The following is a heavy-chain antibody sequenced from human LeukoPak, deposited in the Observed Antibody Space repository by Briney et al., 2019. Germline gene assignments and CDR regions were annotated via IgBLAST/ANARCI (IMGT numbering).Heavy chain of an antibody. CDR3: ARDDTIFGVVTVHYGMDV. D-gene: IGHD3-3*01. Sequence: SVKVSCTASGGTFSSYAISWVRQAPGQGLEWMGGIIPIFGTANYAQKFQGRVTITADESTSTAYMELSSLRSEDTAVYYCARDDTIFGVVTVHYGMDVWGQGTTVTVSS. CDR2: IIPIFGTA. J-gene: IGHJ6*02. V-gene: IGHV1-69*13. CDR1: GGTFSSYA.